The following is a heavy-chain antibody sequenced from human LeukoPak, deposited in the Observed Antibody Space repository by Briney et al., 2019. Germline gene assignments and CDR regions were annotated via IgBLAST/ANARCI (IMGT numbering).Heavy chain of an antibody. CDR2: ISSSSSYI. CDR3: ARDEPPSYYDFWSVTNDYYGMDV. V-gene: IGHV3-21*01. Sequence: GRSLRLSCAASGFTFSSYSMNWVRQAPGKGLEWVSSISSSSSYIYYADSVKGRFTISRDNAKNSLYLQMNSLRAEDTAVYYCARDEPPSYYDFWSVTNDYYGMDVWGQGTTVTVSS. J-gene: IGHJ6*02. D-gene: IGHD3-3*01. CDR1: GFTFSSYS.